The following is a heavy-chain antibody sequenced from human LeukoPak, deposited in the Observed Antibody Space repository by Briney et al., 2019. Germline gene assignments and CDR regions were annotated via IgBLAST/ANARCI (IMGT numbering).Heavy chain of an antibody. D-gene: IGHD3-10*01. J-gene: IGHJ4*02. CDR1: GGSFSGYY. CDR2: INHSGST. CDR3: ARALGFGELSYFDY. V-gene: IGHV4-34*01. Sequence: PSETLSLTCAVYGGSFSGYYWSWIRQPPGKGLEWIGEINHSGSTNYNPSLKSRVTISVDTSKNQFSLKLSSVTAADTAVYYCARALGFGELSYFDYWGQGTLVTVSS.